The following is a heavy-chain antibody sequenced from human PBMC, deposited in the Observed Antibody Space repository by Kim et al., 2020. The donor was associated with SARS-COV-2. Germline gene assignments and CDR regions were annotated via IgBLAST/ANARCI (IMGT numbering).Heavy chain of an antibody. V-gene: IGHV3-33*08. J-gene: IGHJ5*02. Sequence: GGSLRLSCAASGFTFSSYGMHWVRQAPGKGLEWVAVIWYDGSNKYYADSVKGRFTISRDNSKNTLYLQMNSLRAEDTAVYYCARDNLDYGGNSWFDPWGQGTLVTGSS. D-gene: IGHD4-17*01. CDR1: GFTFSSYG. CDR2: IWYDGSNK. CDR3: ARDNLDYGGNSWFDP.